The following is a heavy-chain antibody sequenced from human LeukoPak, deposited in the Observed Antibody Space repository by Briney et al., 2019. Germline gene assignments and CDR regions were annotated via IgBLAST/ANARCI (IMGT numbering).Heavy chain of an antibody. CDR3: AREMPAAAGSDAFDI. V-gene: IGHV1-18*01. CDR1: GYTFTTYG. J-gene: IGHJ3*02. D-gene: IGHD6-13*01. CDR2: ISPYNDNT. Sequence: ASVKVSCKASGYTFTTYGIVWLRQAPGEGTQWMGWISPYNDNTKYAQKLQGRVTMTADTSTSTAYMDLRSLRSDDTAVYYCAREMPAAAGSDAFDIWGQGTMVTVSS.